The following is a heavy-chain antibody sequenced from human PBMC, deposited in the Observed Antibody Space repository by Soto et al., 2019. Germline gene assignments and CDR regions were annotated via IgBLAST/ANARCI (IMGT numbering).Heavy chain of an antibody. D-gene: IGHD6-13*01. Sequence: PSETLSLTCTVSGGSISSGGYYWSWIRQHPGKGLEWIGYIYYSGSTYYNPSLKSRVTISVDTSKNQFSLKLSSVTAADTAVYYCARDHGGSWTNYYYYYGMDVWGQGTTVTVSS. CDR1: GGSISSGGYY. J-gene: IGHJ6*02. CDR3: ARDHGGSWTNYYYYYGMDV. CDR2: IYYSGST. V-gene: IGHV4-31*03.